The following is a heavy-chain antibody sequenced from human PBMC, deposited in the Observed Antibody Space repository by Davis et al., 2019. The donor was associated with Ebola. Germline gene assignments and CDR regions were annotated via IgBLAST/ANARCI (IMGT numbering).Heavy chain of an antibody. Sequence: GESLKISCADSGFGFSGYSMDWVRQAPGKGLQWISYISSSGSTVHYADSVKGRFTISRDNAKNSLYLQMNSLRDEDTAVYYCARDSGYDYVGYFHHWGQGTLVTVSS. CDR3: ARDSGYDYVGYFHH. CDR2: ISSSGSTV. D-gene: IGHD5-12*01. CDR1: GFGFSGYS. J-gene: IGHJ1*01. V-gene: IGHV3-48*02.